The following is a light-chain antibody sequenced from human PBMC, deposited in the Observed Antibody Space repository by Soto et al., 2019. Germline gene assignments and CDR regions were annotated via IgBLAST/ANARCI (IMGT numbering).Light chain of an antibody. V-gene: IGKV3-15*01. J-gene: IGKJ1*01. CDR2: DVS. CDR3: QPYHGSPPWT. Sequence: EVVGTQSPATLSVSPGERATLSCRASPSVNGNLAWYQHKPGQTPRLLIYDVSTRANGVPARFSGRGSVTEFTLTISSLQSEAFAHYDCQPYHGSPPWTFGQGNRVEIK. CDR1: PSVNGN.